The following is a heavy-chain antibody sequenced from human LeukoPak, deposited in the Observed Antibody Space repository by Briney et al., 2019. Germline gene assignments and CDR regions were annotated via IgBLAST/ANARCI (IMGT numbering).Heavy chain of an antibody. CDR2: INPSGGST. CDR1: GYTFTGYY. J-gene: IGHJ5*02. Sequence: APVKVSCKASGYTFTGYYMHWVRQAPGQGLEWMGIINPSGGSTSYAQKFQGRVTMTRDTSTSTVYMELSSLRSEDTAVYYCVSVPQTGARDWFDPWGQGTLVTVSS. CDR3: VSVPQTGARDWFDP. D-gene: IGHD3-10*01. V-gene: IGHV1-46*01.